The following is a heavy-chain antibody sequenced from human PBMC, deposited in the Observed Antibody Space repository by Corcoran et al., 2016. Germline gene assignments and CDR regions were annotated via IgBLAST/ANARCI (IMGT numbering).Heavy chain of an antibody. D-gene: IGHD1-26*01. CDR3: AMAPGGGSWFDP. Sequence: QVQLVESGGGVVQPGRSLRLSCAASGFTFSSYGMHWVRQAPGKGLEWVAVISYDGSNKYYADSVKGRFTISRDNAKNTLYLQMNSMRAEVTAVDYCAMAPGGGSWFDPWGQGTLVTVSS. J-gene: IGHJ5*02. V-gene: IGHV3-30*03. CDR2: ISYDGSNK. CDR1: GFTFSSYG.